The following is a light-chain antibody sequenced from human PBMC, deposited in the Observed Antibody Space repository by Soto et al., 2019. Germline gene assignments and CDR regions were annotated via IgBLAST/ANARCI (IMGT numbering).Light chain of an antibody. V-gene: IGLV4-69*01. CDR1: SGHSSYA. CDR3: QTWGPGTLRV. J-gene: IGLJ2*01. CDR2: VNSDGTH. Sequence: QLVLTQSPSASASLGASVKLTCTLSSGHSSYAIAWHQQQPEKGPRFLMKVNSDGTHSRGDGIPDRFAGSSSGAERYLTISSLQSEDGADYYCQTWGPGTLRVFGGGTKLTVL.